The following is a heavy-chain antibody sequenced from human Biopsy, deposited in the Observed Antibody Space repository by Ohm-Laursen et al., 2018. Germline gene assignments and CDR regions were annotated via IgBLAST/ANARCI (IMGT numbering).Heavy chain of an antibody. CDR2: MNPNSGNT. CDR1: GYTYTSYG. V-gene: IGHV1-8*02. CDR3: ARDFNYDGGGSFNFDY. D-gene: IGHD3-22*01. Sequence: ASVKVSCKASGYTYTSYGISWVRQATGQGLEWMGWMNPNSGNTGYAQKFQGRVTMTRNTSISTAYMELSSLTSVDTAVYYCARDFNYDGGGSFNFDYWGQGTLVTVSS. J-gene: IGHJ4*02.